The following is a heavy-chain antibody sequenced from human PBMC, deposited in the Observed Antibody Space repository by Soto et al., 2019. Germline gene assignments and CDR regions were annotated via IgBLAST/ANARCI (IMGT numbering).Heavy chain of an antibody. CDR1: GGSISSGGYS. D-gene: IGHD2-15*01. CDR3: ARGIGCGGSCYLNWFDP. J-gene: IGHJ5*02. V-gene: IGHV4-30-2*01. CDR2: IYHSGST. Sequence: SETLSLTCAVSGGSISSGGYSWSWILQPPGKGLEWIVYIYHSGSTYYNPSLKSRVTISVDRSKNQFSLKLSSVTAADTAVYYCARGIGCGGSCYLNWFDPWGQGTLVTVPQ.